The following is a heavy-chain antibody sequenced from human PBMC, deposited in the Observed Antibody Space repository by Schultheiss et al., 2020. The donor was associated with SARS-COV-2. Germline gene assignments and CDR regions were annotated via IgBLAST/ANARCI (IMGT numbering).Heavy chain of an antibody. Sequence: ASVKVSCKASGYTFTGNHMHWVRQAPGQGLEWMGWINPNSGVTNYAQNFQGRVTMTRDTSISTGYMELSRLRSDDTAVYYFARDGVAAADTGGYWGQGTLVTVSS. V-gene: IGHV1-2*02. J-gene: IGHJ4*02. D-gene: IGHD6-13*01. CDR3: ARDGVAAADTGGY. CDR2: INPNSGVT. CDR1: GYTFTGNH.